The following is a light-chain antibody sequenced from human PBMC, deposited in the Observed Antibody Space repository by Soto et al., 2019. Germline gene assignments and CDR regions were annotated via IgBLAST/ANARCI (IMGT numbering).Light chain of an antibody. V-gene: IGKV3-15*01. J-gene: IGKJ4*01. Sequence: EVVMTQSPATLSLSPGERATLSCRASQSVGGDLAWYQQKPGQAHRLLIYGVSTRAHGIPVRFSGSGSATEFTLTISSLQSEDFAVYYCQQYNNWPLAFGGGTKVEI. CDR1: QSVGGD. CDR2: GVS. CDR3: QQYNNWPLA.